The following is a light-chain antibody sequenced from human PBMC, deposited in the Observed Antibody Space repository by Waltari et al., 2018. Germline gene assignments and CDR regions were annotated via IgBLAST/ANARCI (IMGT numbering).Light chain of an antibody. V-gene: IGLV3-21*04. Sequence: SYVVTQSPSVSVAPGETSRITCGGDTIGSKRVHWYQQRPGQAPVLVISYDSDRPSGIPERFSGYNSGNTATLTISWVEADDEADYYCLVWHSTTDHHGVFGGGTKLTVL. CDR2: YDS. J-gene: IGLJ2*01. CDR1: TIGSKR. CDR3: LVWHSTTDHHGV.